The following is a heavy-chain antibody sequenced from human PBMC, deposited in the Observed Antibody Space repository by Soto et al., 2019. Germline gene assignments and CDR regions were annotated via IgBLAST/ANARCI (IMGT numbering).Heavy chain of an antibody. Sequence: PETLSLTCTVSGGSVSSRFYYYNWIRQPPGKGLEWIGYIYNSVTTNYNSSLESRVTISVDTSKNMFSLRLSSVTAADTAVYYCARVGLHPRWEVVNWFDPWGQGTLVTVS. CDR1: GGSVSSRFYY. CDR3: ARVGLHPRWEVVNWFDP. CDR2: IYNSVTT. J-gene: IGHJ5*02. D-gene: IGHD1-26*01. V-gene: IGHV4-61*01.